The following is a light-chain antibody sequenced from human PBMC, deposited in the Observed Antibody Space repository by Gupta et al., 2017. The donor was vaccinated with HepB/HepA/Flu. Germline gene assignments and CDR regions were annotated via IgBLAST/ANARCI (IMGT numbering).Light chain of an antibody. CDR3: KQSIKHPTT. Sequence: DIVMTQTPLSLSVTPGQSASISCKSSQSLLDSNGKNYLYWYLQKAGQPPQLLIYEVSNRVSGVPDRFSGSGSGTDFTLKISRGEAEDVGTYYCKQSIKHPTTFGQGTKVEI. CDR1: QSLLDSNGKNY. J-gene: IGKJ1*01. CDR2: EVS. V-gene: IGKV2D-29*01.